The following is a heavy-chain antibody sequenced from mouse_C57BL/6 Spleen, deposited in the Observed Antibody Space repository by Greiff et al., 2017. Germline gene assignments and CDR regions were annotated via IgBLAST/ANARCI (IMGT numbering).Heavy chain of an antibody. CDR2: IYPGDGDT. D-gene: IGHD2-2*01. V-gene: IGHV1-82*01. CDR3: ARHPGGYDEGYAMDY. CDR1: GYAFSSSW. Sequence: QVQLQQSGPELVKPGASVKISCKASGYAFSSSWMNWVKQRPGKGLEWIGRIYPGDGDTNYNGKFKGKATLTADKSSSTACMQLSSLTSEDSAVYFCARHPGGYDEGYAMDYWGQGTSVTVSS. J-gene: IGHJ4*01.